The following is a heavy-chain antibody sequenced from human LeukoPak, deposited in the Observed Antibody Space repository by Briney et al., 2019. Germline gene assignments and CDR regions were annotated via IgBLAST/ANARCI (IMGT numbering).Heavy chain of an antibody. J-gene: IGHJ4*02. Sequence: ASVKVSCKASGYSFPSYGISWVGQAPGQGLEWMGWISEYNGNTNYAQKFQGRVTMTTDTMTTDTSTTTAYMELRSLRPDDTAVYYCARGRMREYNGGWYMHHFDYWGQGTLVTVSS. V-gene: IGHV1-18*01. CDR3: ARGRMREYNGGWYMHHFDY. CDR2: ISEYNGNT. CDR1: GYSFPSYG. D-gene: IGHD6-19*01.